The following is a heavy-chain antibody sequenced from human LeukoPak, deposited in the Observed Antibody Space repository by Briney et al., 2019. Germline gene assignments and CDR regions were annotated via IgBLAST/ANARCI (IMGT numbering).Heavy chain of an antibody. CDR3: ARGTRASGYSGYDGYFDY. CDR2: INPNSGGT. D-gene: IGHD5-12*01. V-gene: IGHV1-2*02. CDR1: GYTFTGYY. Sequence: GASVKVSCKASGYTFTGYYMHWVRQAPGQGLEWMGWINPNSGGTNYAQKFQGRVTMTRDTSISTAYMELSRLRYDDTAVYYCARGTRASGYSGYDGYFDYWGQGTLVTVSS. J-gene: IGHJ4*02.